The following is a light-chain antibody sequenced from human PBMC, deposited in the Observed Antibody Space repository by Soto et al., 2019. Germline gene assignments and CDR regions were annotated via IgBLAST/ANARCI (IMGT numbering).Light chain of an antibody. CDR1: QSISSR. V-gene: IGKV1-5*03. J-gene: IGKJ2*01. CDR3: QHYSSYPYT. Sequence: DIQMTQSPSTLSASVGDRVTITCRASQSISSRLAWYQQKPGKAPKLLIYKASSLESGVPSRFSGSGSGTGFTLTISSLQPDEFAIYYCQHYSSYPYTFGQGTKLEIK. CDR2: KAS.